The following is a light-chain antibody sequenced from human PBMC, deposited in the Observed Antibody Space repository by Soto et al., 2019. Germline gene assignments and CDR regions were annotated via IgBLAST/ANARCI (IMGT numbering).Light chain of an antibody. J-gene: IGKJ2*01. CDR2: GVS. CDR1: QSLVYKDGNTY. Sequence: DVVMTQSPLSLPVTLGQPASISCRSSQSLVYKDGNTYLNWFHQRPGQSPRRLIYGVSSRDSGVPDRFSGSGSGTDFTLKISRVEAEDVGVYYCMQAIHWPHTFGQGTNLEIK. CDR3: MQAIHWPHT. V-gene: IGKV2-30*01.